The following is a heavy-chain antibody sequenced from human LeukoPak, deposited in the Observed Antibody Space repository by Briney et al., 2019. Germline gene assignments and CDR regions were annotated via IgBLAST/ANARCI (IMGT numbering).Heavy chain of an antibody. J-gene: IGHJ5*02. CDR3: TKREGPMSGSYDYFDP. CDR2: IHSNGYT. D-gene: IGHD1-26*01. Sequence: PSETLSLTCTVSGGSISGYYWSWIRQPPGQGLEWIAYIHSNGYTNYNPSLKSRVTISVDTSKNQFSLKVTSVTAADTARYYCTKREGPMSGSYDYFDPWGQGTLVTVS. CDR1: GGSISGYY. V-gene: IGHV4-4*09.